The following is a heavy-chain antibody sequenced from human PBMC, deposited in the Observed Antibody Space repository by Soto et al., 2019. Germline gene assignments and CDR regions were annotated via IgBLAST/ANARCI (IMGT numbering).Heavy chain of an antibody. V-gene: IGHV4-61*01. Sequence: SETLSLTCTVSGGSVSNGMYYWSWIRQPPGKGLEWIGNVYFTGTTIYNPSLKSRVTMSVDTYKDQFFLKLTSVTAADTAVYYCARGAAPGYWGQGTLVTVSS. D-gene: IGHD6-6*01. CDR3: ARGAAPGY. CDR2: VYFTGTT. CDR1: GGSVSNGMYY. J-gene: IGHJ4*02.